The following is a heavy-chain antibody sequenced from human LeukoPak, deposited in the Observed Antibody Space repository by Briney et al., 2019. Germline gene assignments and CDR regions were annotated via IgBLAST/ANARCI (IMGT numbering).Heavy chain of an antibody. D-gene: IGHD4/OR15-4a*01. V-gene: IGHV3-66*01. J-gene: IGHJ4*02. CDR1: GFTVNSNY. CDR2: IYSGGST. Sequence: GGSLRLSCAASGFTVNSNYKSWVRQAPGQGLEWVSVIYSGGSTYYADSVKGRFTISRDNSKNTLYLQMSSLRAEDTAVYYCANLPTGAYWGQGTLVTVSS. CDR3: ANLPTGAY.